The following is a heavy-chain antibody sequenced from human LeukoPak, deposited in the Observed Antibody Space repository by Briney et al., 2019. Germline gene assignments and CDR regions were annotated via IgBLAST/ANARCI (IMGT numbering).Heavy chain of an antibody. V-gene: IGHV1-69*13. Sequence: SVKVSCKASGGTFSSYAISWVRQAPGQGLEWMGGIIPIFGTANYAQKFQGRVTITADESTSTAYMELSSLRSEDTAVYYCARAVVPAAALNWFDPWGQGTLVTVSS. J-gene: IGHJ5*02. CDR1: GGTFSSYA. CDR2: IIPIFGTA. D-gene: IGHD2-2*01. CDR3: ARAVVPAAALNWFDP.